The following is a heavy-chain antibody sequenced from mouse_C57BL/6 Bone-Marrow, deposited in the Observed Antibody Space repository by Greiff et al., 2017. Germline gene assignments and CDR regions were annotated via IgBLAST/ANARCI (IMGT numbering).Heavy chain of an antibody. D-gene: IGHD1-1*01. CDR3: TLSYGGSSPYWYFDV. V-gene: IGHV1-5*01. Sequence: VQLQQSGTVLARPGASVKMSCKTSGYTFTSYWMHWVKQRPGQGLEWIGAIYPGNSDTSYNQKFKGKAKLTAVTSASTAYMELSSLTNEDSAVDYCTLSYGGSSPYWYFDVWGTGTTVTVSS. J-gene: IGHJ1*03. CDR2: IYPGNSDT. CDR1: GYTFTSYW.